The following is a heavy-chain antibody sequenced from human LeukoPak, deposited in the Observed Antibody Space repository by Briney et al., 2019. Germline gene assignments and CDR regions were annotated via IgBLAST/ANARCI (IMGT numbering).Heavy chain of an antibody. J-gene: IGHJ5*02. V-gene: IGHV2-5*01. CDR1: GFSLSTSGVG. D-gene: IGHD2-2*01. CDR2: IYWNDDK. CDR3: AHRQKDCTSTSCYAGDWLEP. Sequence: ESGPTLVKPTQTLTLTCTFSGFSLSTSGVGVGWIRQPPGKALEWLALIYWNDDKRYSPSLKSRLTITTDTSKNQVVLTMNNMDHVDTDTYYCAHRQKDCTSTSCYAGDWLEPWREGTMLSVSS.